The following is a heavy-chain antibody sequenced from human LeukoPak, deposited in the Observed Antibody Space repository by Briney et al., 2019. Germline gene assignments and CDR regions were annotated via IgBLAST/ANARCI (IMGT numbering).Heavy chain of an antibody. D-gene: IGHD3-10*01. CDR3: ARDLSRNYYGSGSYYNINWFDP. CDR2: FEPEDGET. V-gene: IGHV1-24*01. J-gene: IGHJ5*02. Sequence: VASVKVSCKVSGYTLTELSMHWVRQAPGKGLEWMGGFEPEDGETIYAQKFQGRVTITRDTSASTAYMELSSLRSEDTAVYYCARDLSRNYYGSGSYYNINWFDPWGQGTLVTVSS. CDR1: GYTLTELS.